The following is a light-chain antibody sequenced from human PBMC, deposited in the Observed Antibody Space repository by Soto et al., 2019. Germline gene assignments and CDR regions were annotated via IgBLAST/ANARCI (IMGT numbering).Light chain of an antibody. CDR2: DGS. J-gene: IGKJ4*01. Sequence: DIQMTQSPSSLSESAGDRVTITCRASQGISTYLNWYQQKPGKAPKLLIYDGSTLASGVPPRFGGGGFGTEFTLNISSLQPDDSATYYCQQYDNLPLTFGGGTKVDIK. V-gene: IGKV1-33*01. CDR1: QGISTY. CDR3: QQYDNLPLT.